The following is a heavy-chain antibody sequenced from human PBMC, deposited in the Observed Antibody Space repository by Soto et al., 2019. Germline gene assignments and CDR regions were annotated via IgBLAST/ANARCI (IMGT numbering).Heavy chain of an antibody. CDR3: TTDSYSTIIVVRFDY. Sequence: ESGGGLVKPGGSLRLSCAASGFTFSNAWINWVRQAPGKGLEWVGRIKSKTAGGTTDFAAPVKGRFAISRDDSKNMAYLQMNSLKTEETRIYYCTTDSYSTIIVVRFDYWGHGTLVTVSS. D-gene: IGHD3-22*01. V-gene: IGHV3-15*07. J-gene: IGHJ4*01. CDR1: GFTFSNAW. CDR2: IKSKTAGGTT.